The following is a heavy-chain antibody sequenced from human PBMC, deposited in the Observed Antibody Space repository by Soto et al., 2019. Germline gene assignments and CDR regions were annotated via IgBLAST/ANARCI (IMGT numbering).Heavy chain of an antibody. CDR1: GGSFSGYY. Sequence: QVQLQQWGAGLLKPSETLSLTCAVYGGSFSGYYWSWIRQPPGKGLEWIGEINHSGSTNYNPSLKSRVTISVDTSTNQFSLKLSSVTAADTAVYYCAIVQLAIPYSSGGNWYFDLWGRGTLVTVSS. V-gene: IGHV4-34*01. CDR2: INHSGST. J-gene: IGHJ2*01. D-gene: IGHD6-19*01. CDR3: AIVQLAIPYSSGGNWYFDL.